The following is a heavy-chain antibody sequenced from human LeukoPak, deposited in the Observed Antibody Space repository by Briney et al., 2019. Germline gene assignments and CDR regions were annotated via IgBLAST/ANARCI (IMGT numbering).Heavy chain of an antibody. CDR3: ARAHGAGGFFDY. CDR2: ISWNDNSI. D-gene: IGHD1-26*01. V-gene: IGHV3-9*01. J-gene: IGHJ4*02. Sequence: GRSLRLSCAASGFTFDDYAMHWVRQDPGKGLEWVSGISWNDNSIGFADSVKGRFTISRDNAKNSLYLQMNSLRAEDTALYYCARAHGAGGFFDYWGQGTLVTVSS. CDR1: GFTFDDYA.